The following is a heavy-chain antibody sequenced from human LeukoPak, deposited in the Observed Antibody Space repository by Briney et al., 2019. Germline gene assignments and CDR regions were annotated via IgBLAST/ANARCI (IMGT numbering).Heavy chain of an antibody. CDR2: IYYSGST. CDR1: GGSISSYY. Sequence: SETLSLTCTVYGGSISSYYWSWIRQPPGKGLEWIGYIYYSGSTNYNPSLKSRVTISVDTSKNQFSLKLSSVTAADTAVYYCARRGPLLPSYNWFDPWGQGTLVTVSS. J-gene: IGHJ5*02. V-gene: IGHV4-59*08. CDR3: ARRGPLLPSYNWFDP. D-gene: IGHD2-15*01.